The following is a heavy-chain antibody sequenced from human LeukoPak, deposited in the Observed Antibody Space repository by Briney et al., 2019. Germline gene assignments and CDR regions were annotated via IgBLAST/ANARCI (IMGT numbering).Heavy chain of an antibody. J-gene: IGHJ6*03. CDR3: ARHGSRSESYYYMDV. CDR1: GGSVSSGGYY. V-gene: IGHV4-31*03. Sequence: PSQTLSLTCTVSGGSVSSGGYYWSWIRQHPGKGLEWIAHISYSGSTHYNPSLKSRVTISVDTSKNQFSLKLSSVTAADTAVYYCARHGSRSESYYYMDVWGKGTTVTVSS. D-gene: IGHD6-6*01. CDR2: ISYSGST.